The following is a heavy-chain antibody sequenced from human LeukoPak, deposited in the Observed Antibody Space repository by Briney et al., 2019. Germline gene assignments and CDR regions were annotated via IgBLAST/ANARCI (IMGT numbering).Heavy chain of an antibody. J-gene: IGHJ2*01. CDR3: ARDFASGWYFDL. V-gene: IGHV3-53*01. Sequence: PGGSLRLSCAASGFTVSDYYMSWVRQAPGKGLEWVSGIYSGGSTYYADSVTGRFSISRDNAKNTLYLQLNSLSADDAAVYYCARDFASGWYFDLWGRGTLVTVSS. D-gene: IGHD3-10*01. CDR2: IYSGGST. CDR1: GFTVSDYY.